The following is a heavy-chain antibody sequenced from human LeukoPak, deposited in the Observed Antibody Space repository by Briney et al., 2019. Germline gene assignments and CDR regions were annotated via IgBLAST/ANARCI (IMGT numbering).Heavy chain of an antibody. CDR1: GFTFSSYA. D-gene: IGHD2-2*01. V-gene: IGHV3-30-3*01. J-gene: IGHJ4*02. Sequence: GGSLRLSCAASGFTFSSYAMHWVRQAPGKGLEWVAVISYDGNNKSYADSVKGRFTISRDNSKNTLYLQMNSLRAEDTAVYYCAREPLSFSYALDYWGQGTLVTVSS. CDR2: ISYDGNNK. CDR3: AREPLSFSYALDY.